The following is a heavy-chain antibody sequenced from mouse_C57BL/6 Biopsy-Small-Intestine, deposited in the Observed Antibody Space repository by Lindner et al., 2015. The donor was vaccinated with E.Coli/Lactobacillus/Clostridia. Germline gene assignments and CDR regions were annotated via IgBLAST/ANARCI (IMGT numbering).Heavy chain of an antibody. V-gene: IGHV1-84*02. CDR1: GYTFTNYG. J-gene: IGHJ4*01. CDR3: AKLHYYGSGSPIDF. D-gene: IGHD2-2*01. CDR2: VSAYNGNT. Sequence: SVKVSCKASGYTFTNYGLSWVRQAPGQGLEWMAWVSAYNGNTEYAQKLQGRVTVTTDTSTSTAYMELRSLRSDDTAAYYCAKLHYYGSGSPIDFWGQGTLVTVSS.